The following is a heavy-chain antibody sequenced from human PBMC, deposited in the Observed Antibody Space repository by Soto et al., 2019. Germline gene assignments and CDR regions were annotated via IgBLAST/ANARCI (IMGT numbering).Heavy chain of an antibody. Sequence: PGGSLRLSCAASGFTFSSYAMSWVRQAPGKGLEWVSAISGSGGSTYYADSVKGRFTISRDNSKNTLYLQMNSLRAEDTAVYYCAKDASDILTGDYYYYYYMDVWGKGTTVTVSS. D-gene: IGHD3-9*01. CDR1: GFTFSSYA. CDR2: ISGSGGST. J-gene: IGHJ6*03. CDR3: AKDASDILTGDYYYYYYMDV. V-gene: IGHV3-23*01.